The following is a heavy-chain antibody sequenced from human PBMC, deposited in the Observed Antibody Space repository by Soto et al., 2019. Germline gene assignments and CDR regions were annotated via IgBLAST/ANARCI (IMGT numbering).Heavy chain of an antibody. V-gene: IGHV4-4*02. D-gene: IGHD7-27*01. CDR1: GGSISSSNW. J-gene: IGHJ6*02. CDR2: IYHSGST. Sequence: SETLSITCAVSGGSISSSNWWSWVRQPPGKGLEWIGEIYHSGSTNYNPSLKSRVTISVDKSKNQFSLKLSSVTAADTAVYYCARQTGDRNYYYGMDVWGQGTTVTVSS. CDR3: ARQTGDRNYYYGMDV.